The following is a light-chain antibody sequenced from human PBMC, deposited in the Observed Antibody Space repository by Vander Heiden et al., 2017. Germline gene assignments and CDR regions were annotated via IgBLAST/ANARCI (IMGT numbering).Light chain of an antibody. V-gene: IGKV1-39*01. Sequence: DIQMTQSPSSLSASVGDRVTITCRASQTISNLLNWYQQKPGKAPKLLIYAASNLQSGVPSRCSGSGSGTDFTLTISSLQPEDFATYYCQQSYRTLTFGGGTKVEIK. CDR3: QQSYRTLT. CDR1: QTISNL. J-gene: IGKJ4*01. CDR2: AAS.